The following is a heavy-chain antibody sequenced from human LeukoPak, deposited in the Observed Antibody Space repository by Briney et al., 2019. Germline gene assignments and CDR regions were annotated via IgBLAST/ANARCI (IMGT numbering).Heavy chain of an antibody. D-gene: IGHD3-22*01. CDR3: ARGYTTMIQY. CDR2: ISSSSSTI. V-gene: IGHV3-48*01. J-gene: IGHJ4*02. Sequence: GGSLRLSCAASGFTFSSYSMNWVRQAPGKGLEWVSYISSSSSTIYYADSVKGRFTISRDNSKNTLYLQMNSLRAEDTAVYYCARGYTTMIQYWGQGTLVTVSS. CDR1: GFTFSSYS.